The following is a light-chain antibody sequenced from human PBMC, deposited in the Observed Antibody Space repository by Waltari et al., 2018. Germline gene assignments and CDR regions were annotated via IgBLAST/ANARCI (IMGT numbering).Light chain of an antibody. CDR2: DAS. V-gene: IGKV3-20*01. CDR1: QRVSSGY. CDR3: QQYGTSPFS. Sequence: EIVLTLSQGTLSLSPGESATLSCWASQRVSSGYLAWYQHRPGQAPRVLIYDASNRATGIPDRFRGSGSGTDFTLTITRVEPEDFAVYYCQQYGTSPFSFGGGTKVEI. J-gene: IGKJ4*01.